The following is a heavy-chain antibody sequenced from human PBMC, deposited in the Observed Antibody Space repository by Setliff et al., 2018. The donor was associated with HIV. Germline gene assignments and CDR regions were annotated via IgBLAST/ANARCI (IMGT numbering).Heavy chain of an antibody. V-gene: IGHV4-59*08. D-gene: IGHD1-26*01. J-gene: IGHJ6*03. CDR1: GGSISGYY. CDR3: ARIVRWELVATSTFFYYYMDV. Sequence: SETLSLTCTVSGGSISGYYWSWIRQPPGKGLEWIGYIYYSGSTNYNPSLKSRVTTSVDTSKNQFSLKLSSVTAADTAVYYCARIVRWELVATSTFFYYYMDVWGKGTTVTVSS. CDR2: IYYSGST.